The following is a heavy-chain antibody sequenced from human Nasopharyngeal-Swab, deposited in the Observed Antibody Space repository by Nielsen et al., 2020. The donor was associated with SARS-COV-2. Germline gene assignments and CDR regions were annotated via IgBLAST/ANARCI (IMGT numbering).Heavy chain of an antibody. CDR2: ISAYNGNT. Sequence: ASVKVSCKASGYTFTSYGISWVRQAPGQGLEWMGWISAYNGNTNYAQKLQGRVTMTTDTSTGTAYMELRSLRSDDTAVYYCARERGEGYSYGYGYWGQGTLVTVSS. D-gene: IGHD5-18*01. J-gene: IGHJ4*02. V-gene: IGHV1-18*01. CDR1: GYTFTSYG. CDR3: ARERGEGYSYGYGY.